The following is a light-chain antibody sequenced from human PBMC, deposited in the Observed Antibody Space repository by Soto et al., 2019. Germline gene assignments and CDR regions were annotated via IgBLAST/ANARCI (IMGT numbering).Light chain of an antibody. CDR2: DAS. CDR3: QPYDSYSKT. CDR1: ESISYW. Sequence: DIQLTQSPSTLTASVGDRATIGCRASESISYWLAWYQQKPGKAPKLLIYDASSLRSGVPSRFSGSGSGTEFTLTISTLQPDDFATYYCQPYDSYSKTFGQGTQLEIK. V-gene: IGKV1-5*01. J-gene: IGKJ2*01.